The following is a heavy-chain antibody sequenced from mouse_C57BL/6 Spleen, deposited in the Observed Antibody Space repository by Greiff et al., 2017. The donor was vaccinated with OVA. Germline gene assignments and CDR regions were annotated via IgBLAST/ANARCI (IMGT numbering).Heavy chain of an antibody. J-gene: IGHJ1*03. D-gene: IGHD2-2*01. CDR1: GYTFTSYW. CDR3: ARSGGYDWYFDV. CDR2: IDPSDSET. Sequence: QVQLQQSGAELVRPGSSVKLSCKASGYTFTSYWMHWVKQRPIQGLEWIGNIDPSDSETHYNQKFKDKATLTVDKSSSTAYMQLSSLTSEDSAVYYCARSGGYDWYFDVWGTGTTVTVSS. V-gene: IGHV1-52*01.